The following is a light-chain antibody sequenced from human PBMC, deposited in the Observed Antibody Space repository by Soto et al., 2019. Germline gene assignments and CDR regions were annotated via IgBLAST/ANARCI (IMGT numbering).Light chain of an antibody. CDR2: NAF. Sequence: EIVLTQSPGTLSLSPGERATLSCRASQSVRDSRLAWYQQKPGQGPRLLIYNAFIRVTGIPDRFSGSGSGTDFTLTISRLEPEDFAVYYCQQYGVSPMYTFGQGTKLEVK. J-gene: IGKJ2*01. V-gene: IGKV3-20*01. CDR3: QQYGVSPMYT. CDR1: QSVRDSR.